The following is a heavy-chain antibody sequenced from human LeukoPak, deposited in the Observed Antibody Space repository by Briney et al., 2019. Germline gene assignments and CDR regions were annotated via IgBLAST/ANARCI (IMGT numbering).Heavy chain of an antibody. CDR2: IYYSGST. CDR3: ARDFGGWPPYYYYYMDV. V-gene: IGHV4-39*02. J-gene: IGHJ6*03. CDR1: GGSISSSSYY. D-gene: IGHD6-19*01. Sequence: SETLSPTCTVSGGSISSSSYYWGWIRQPPGKGLEWIGSIYYSGSTYYNPSLKSRVTISVDTSKNQFSLKLSSVTAADTAVYYCARDFGGWPPYYYYYMDVWGKGTTVTVSS.